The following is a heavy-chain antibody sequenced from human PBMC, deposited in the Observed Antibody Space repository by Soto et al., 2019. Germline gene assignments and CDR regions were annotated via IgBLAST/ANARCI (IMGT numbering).Heavy chain of an antibody. CDR1: GGSISSYY. CDR2: IYYSGST. Sequence: QVQLQESGPGLVKPSETLSLTCTVSGGSISSYYWGWIRQPPGKGLEWIGYIYYSGSTNYNPSLKTRVTISVDTSKNRFSLKLTSVTAADTAVYYCARLYGGNFDYWGQGTLVTVSS. J-gene: IGHJ4*02. V-gene: IGHV4-59*01. CDR3: ARLYGGNFDY. D-gene: IGHD1-26*01.